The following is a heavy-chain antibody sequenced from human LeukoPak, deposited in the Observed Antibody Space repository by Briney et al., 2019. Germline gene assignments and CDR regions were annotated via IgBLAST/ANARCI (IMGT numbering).Heavy chain of an antibody. J-gene: IGHJ4*02. CDR3: ARHGVYYFDY. Sequence: SETLSLTCAVYGGSFSGYYWSWIRQPPGKGLEWIGEINHSGSTNYNPSLKSRVTISVDTSKNQFSLKLSSVTAADTAVYYCARHGVYYFDYWGQGTLVTVSS. CDR2: INHSGST. CDR1: GGSFSGYY. V-gene: IGHV4-34*01. D-gene: IGHD2-8*01.